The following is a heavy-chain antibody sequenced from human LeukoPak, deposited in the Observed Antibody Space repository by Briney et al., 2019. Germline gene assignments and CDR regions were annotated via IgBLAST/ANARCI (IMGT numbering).Heavy chain of an antibody. J-gene: IGHJ6*02. CDR1: GFTFSSYS. D-gene: IGHD1-26*01. CDR3: ATPREAGQVGYFYGMDV. CDR2: INDRGSTI. Sequence: KPGGSLRLSCAASGFTFSSYSMNWVRQAPGKGLEWVSYINDRGSTIKYADSVEGRFTISRDNAKNLLYLQMNSLRAEDTAVYYCATPREAGQVGYFYGMDVWGQGTTVIVS. V-gene: IGHV3-21*06.